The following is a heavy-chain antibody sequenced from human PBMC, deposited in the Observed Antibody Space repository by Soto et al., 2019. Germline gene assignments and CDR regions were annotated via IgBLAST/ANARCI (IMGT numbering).Heavy chain of an antibody. J-gene: IGHJ3*02. CDR1: GDSISNYY. Sequence: SLTCTVSGDSISNYYWSWIRQPPGKGLEWIGYIYYSGNTNYNPSLKSRVNITVDTSKNQFSLKLRSVTAADTTVYYCARDRGQQWPHDAFDIWGQGTMVTVSS. CDR2: IYYSGNT. V-gene: IGHV4-59*01. D-gene: IGHD6-19*01. CDR3: ARDRGQQWPHDAFDI.